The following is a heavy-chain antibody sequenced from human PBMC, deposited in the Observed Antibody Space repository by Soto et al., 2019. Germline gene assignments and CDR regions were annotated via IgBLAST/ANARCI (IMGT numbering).Heavy chain of an antibody. Sequence: QLQLQESGPGLVKPSETLSLTCTVSGGSISSSSYYWGCIRQPPEKGLEWIASIDYTGNTFYNPSLTSRVTISVDTSKIQFSLKVTSVTAADTAVYYCARINKGYGTDSWGQGTLVTVSS. J-gene: IGHJ4*02. V-gene: IGHV4-39*01. CDR2: IDYTGNT. CDR3: ARINKGYGTDS. D-gene: IGHD5-18*01. CDR1: GGSISSSSYY.